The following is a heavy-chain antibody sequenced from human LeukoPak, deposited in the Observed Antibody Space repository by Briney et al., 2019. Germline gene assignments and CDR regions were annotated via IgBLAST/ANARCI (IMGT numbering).Heavy chain of an antibody. V-gene: IGHV4-39*01. Sequence: SETLSLTCTVSGGSISSSSYYWGWIRQPPGKGLEWIGSIYHSGSTYYNPSLKSRVTISVDTSKNQFSLKLSSVTAADTAVFYCAGSDYYYYMDVWGKGTSVTVSS. CDR1: GGSISSSSYY. J-gene: IGHJ6*03. CDR3: AGSDYYYYMDV. D-gene: IGHD3-10*01. CDR2: IYHSGST.